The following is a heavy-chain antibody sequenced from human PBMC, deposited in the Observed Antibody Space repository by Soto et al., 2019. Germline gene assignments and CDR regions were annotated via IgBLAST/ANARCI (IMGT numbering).Heavy chain of an antibody. J-gene: IGHJ5*02. CDR3: ATSIRTTVPRRANNWFDP. V-gene: IGHV1-24*01. D-gene: IGHD4-4*01. Sequence: ASVKVSCKVSGYTLTELSMHWVRQAPGKGLEWMGGFDPEDGETIYAQKFQDRVTMTEDTSTDTAYMELSSLRSEDTAVYYCATSIRTTVPRRANNWFDPWGQGTLVTVSS. CDR2: FDPEDGET. CDR1: GYTLTELS.